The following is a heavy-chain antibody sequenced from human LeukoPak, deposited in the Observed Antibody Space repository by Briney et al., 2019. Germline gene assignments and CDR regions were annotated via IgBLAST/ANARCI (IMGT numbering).Heavy chain of an antibody. CDR2: IKQDGSEK. J-gene: IGHJ4*02. D-gene: IGHD6-6*01. CDR1: GFTFSSYW. Sequence: GGSLRLSCAASGFTFSSYWMSWVRQAPGMGLEWVANIKQDGSEKNYVDSAKGRFTISRDNAKNSLYLQMSSLRAEDTAVYYCVRIEYSSSSGDYWGQGTLVTVSS. V-gene: IGHV3-7*03. CDR3: VRIEYSSSSGDY.